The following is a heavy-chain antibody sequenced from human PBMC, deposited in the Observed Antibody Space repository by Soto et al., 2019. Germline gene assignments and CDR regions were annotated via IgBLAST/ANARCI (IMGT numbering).Heavy chain of an antibody. J-gene: IGHJ4*02. CDR1: GFTFSFYE. V-gene: IGHV3-48*03. CDR3: AKHRMPGTTGEFDDY. CDR2: ISSSGSTI. Sequence: EVQLVESGGGLVQPGGSLRLSCAASGFTFSFYEMNWVRQAPGKGLEWVSYISSSGSTIYYADSVKGRFTISRDNAKNSLYLQMDSLRAEDAAVYYCAKHRMPGTTGEFDDYWGQGTLVTVSS. D-gene: IGHD3-10*01.